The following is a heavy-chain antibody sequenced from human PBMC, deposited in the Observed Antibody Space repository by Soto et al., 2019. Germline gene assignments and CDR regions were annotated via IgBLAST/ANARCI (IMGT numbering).Heavy chain of an antibody. V-gene: IGHV1-46*01. CDR1: GYTFSTYY. CDR3: VMVDNYVTPTPQDV. Sequence: ASVKVSCKASGYTFSTYYMHWLRQAPGQGLQWMGIIDPTGDTTAYAQNFQARLTMTTDTSTSTFYMELTSLRSDDTAVYYCVMVDNYVTPTPQDVWGQGTTVTVSS. D-gene: IGHD3-16*01. J-gene: IGHJ6*02. CDR2: IDPTGDTT.